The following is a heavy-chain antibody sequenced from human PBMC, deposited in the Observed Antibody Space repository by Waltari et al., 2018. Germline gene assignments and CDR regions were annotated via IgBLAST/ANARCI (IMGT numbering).Heavy chain of an antibody. J-gene: IGHJ6*02. Sequence: QEQLVESGGGVVQPGRSLRLSCAASGFSFNKYTMNWVRQAPGKGRGWVAVIWVDGRMKYYGDSVKGRFTISRDNSRNTLYLQMNSLRVDDTAVYYCARDRSSEFYYGMDVWGQGTTVTVSS. D-gene: IGHD3-10*01. CDR3: ARDRSSEFYYGMDV. CDR2: IWVDGRMK. V-gene: IGHV3-33*01. CDR1: GFSFNKYT.